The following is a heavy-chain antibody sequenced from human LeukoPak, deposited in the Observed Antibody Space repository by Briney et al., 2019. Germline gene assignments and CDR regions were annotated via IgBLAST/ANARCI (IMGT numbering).Heavy chain of an antibody. D-gene: IGHD1-26*01. CDR3: ARGGTYFDY. V-gene: IGHV7-4-1*02. J-gene: IGHJ4*01. Sequence: ASVKVSCKASGYTLTSYAINWVRQAPGQGLEWMGRINTNTGNPTYAQGFTGRFVFSLYTSVSTAYLQISSLKAEDTAVYYCARGGTYFDYXGXGXLXTVSS. CDR2: INTNTGNP. CDR1: GYTLTSYA.